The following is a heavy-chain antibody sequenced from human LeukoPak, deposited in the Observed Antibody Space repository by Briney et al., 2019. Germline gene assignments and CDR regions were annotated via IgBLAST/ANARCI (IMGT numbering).Heavy chain of an antibody. D-gene: IGHD3-3*01. J-gene: IGHJ6*02. Sequence: GASVKVSCKASGYTFTIYGISWVRQAPGQGLECMGWISAYNGNTNYAQKLQGRVTMTTDTSTSTAYMELRSLRPDDTAVYYCAIPTYYDFWSGYYPLLGMDVWGQGTTVTVSS. CDR3: AIPTYYDFWSGYYPLLGMDV. CDR1: GYTFTIYG. V-gene: IGHV1-18*01. CDR2: ISAYNGNT.